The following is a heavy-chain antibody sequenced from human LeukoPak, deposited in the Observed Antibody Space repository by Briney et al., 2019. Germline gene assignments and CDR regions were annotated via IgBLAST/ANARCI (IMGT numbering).Heavy chain of an antibody. CDR1: GGSISSGSYY. V-gene: IGHV4-61*02. D-gene: IGHD3-22*01. CDR3: ARGPYSYDSSGAFDI. CDR2: IYTSGST. J-gene: IGHJ3*02. Sequence: SSQTLSLTCTVSGGSISSGSYYWSWIRQPAGKGLEWIGRIYTSGSTNYNPSLKSRVTISVDTSKNQFSLKLSSLTAADTAVYFCARGPYSYDSSGAFDIWGQGTMVTVSS.